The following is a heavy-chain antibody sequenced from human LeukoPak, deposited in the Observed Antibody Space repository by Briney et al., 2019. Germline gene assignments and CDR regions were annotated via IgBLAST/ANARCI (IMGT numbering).Heavy chain of an antibody. D-gene: IGHD4-23*01. J-gene: IGHJ4*02. CDR1: GGSISSSSYY. Sequence: SETLSLTCTVSGGSISSSSYYWGWIRQPPGKGLEWIGSIYYSGSTYYNPSLKSRVTISVDTSKNQFSLKLSSVTAADTAVYYCAGLTPLFDYWGQGTLVTVSS. CDR3: AGLTPLFDY. CDR2: IYYSGST. V-gene: IGHV4-39*01.